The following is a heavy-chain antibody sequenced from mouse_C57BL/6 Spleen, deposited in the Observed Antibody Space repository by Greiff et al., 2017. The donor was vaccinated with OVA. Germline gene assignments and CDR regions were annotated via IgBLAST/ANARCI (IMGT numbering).Heavy chain of an antibody. D-gene: IGHD2-4*01. V-gene: IGHV5-16*01. Sequence: EVKLVESEGGLVQPGSSMKLSCTASGFTFSDYYMAWVRQVPEKGLEWVANINYDGSSTYYLDSLKSRFIISRDNAKNILYLQMSSLKSEDTATYYCARGLRQGYYAMDYWGQGTSVTVSS. CDR3: ARGLRQGYYAMDY. CDR1: GFTFSDYY. CDR2: INYDGSST. J-gene: IGHJ4*01.